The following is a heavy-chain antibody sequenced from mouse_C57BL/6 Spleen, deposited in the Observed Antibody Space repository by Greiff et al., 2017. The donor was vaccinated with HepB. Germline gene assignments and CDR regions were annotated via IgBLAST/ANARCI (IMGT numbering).Heavy chain of an antibody. J-gene: IGHJ2*01. CDR2: ISDGGSYT. V-gene: IGHV5-4*03. D-gene: IGHD1-1*01. CDR1: GFTFSSYA. CDR3: ARGSTTVVEGGDY. Sequence: EVKLVESGGGLVKPGGSLKLSCAASGFTFSSYAMSWVRQTPEKRLEWVATISDGGSYTYYPDNVKGRFTISRDNAKNNLYLQMSHLKSEDTAMYYCARGSTTVVEGGDYWGQGTTLTVSS.